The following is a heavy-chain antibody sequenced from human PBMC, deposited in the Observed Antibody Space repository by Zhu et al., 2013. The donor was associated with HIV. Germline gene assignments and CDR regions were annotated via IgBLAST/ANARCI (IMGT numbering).Heavy chain of an antibody. CDR2: ISYDGSNK. CDR1: GFTFSSYA. D-gene: IGHD3-10*01. CDR3: ARDITMVRGVDWYFDL. Sequence: VQLVESGGGVVQPGRSLRLSCAASGFTFSSYAMHWVRQAPGKGLEWVAVISYDGSNKYYADSVKGRFTISRDNSKNTLYLQMNSLRAEDTAVYYCARDITMVRGVDWYFDLWGRGTLVTVSS. J-gene: IGHJ2*01. V-gene: IGHV3-30-3*01.